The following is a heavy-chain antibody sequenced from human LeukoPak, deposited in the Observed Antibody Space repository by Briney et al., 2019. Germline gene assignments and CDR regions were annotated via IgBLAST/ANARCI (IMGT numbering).Heavy chain of an antibody. CDR3: ATDGPVGATAHTFDT. CDR2: IWYDGSNQ. J-gene: IGHJ3*02. CDR1: GFTFSSFG. V-gene: IGHV3-33*01. Sequence: GGSLRLSCAASGFTFSSFGMHWVRQAPGKGPEWVAIIWYDGSNQYYADSVKGRFTISRDTPKNMLYLQMNSLRVEDTAIYYCATDGPVGATAHTFDTWGQGTMVTVSS. D-gene: IGHD1-26*01.